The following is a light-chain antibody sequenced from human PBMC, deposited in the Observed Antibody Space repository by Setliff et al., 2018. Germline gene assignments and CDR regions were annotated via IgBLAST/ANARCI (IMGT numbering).Light chain of an antibody. V-gene: IGLV2-14*03. CDR1: GSDVGGYDY. Sequence: QSALTQPASVSGSPGQTIILSCTGTGSDVGGYDYISWYQLHPDKVPKLMIYDVINRPSGVSDRFSGSKSGNTASLTISGLQAEDEATYYCISYLYSQTLYVFGTGTKVTVL. CDR3: ISYLYSQTLYV. J-gene: IGLJ1*01. CDR2: DVI.